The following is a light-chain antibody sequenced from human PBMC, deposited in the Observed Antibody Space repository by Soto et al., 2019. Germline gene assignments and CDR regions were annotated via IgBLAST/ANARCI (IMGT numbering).Light chain of an antibody. Sequence: IVLTQSPGTLSLSPGERATLSCRASQSVSTLYMTWYQQKPGQAPRLLIYFAHTRAAGVPDRFSGSGSGTDFSLTIRGLKPEDFAVYYCQQYRMSPNTFGQGTRLEIK. V-gene: IGKV3-20*01. CDR1: QSVSTLY. CDR2: FAH. J-gene: IGKJ5*01. CDR3: QQYRMSPNT.